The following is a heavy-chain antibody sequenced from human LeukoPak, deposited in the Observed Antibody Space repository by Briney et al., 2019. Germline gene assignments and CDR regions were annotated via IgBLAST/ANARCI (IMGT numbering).Heavy chain of an antibody. J-gene: IGHJ4*02. CDR2: IHYSGST. D-gene: IGHD6-19*01. CDR3: ARADSGWYALFDS. V-gene: IGHV4-59*01. Sequence: PSETLSLTCTVSGGSFSINHWSWIRQPPGKGLEWIGYIHYSGSTTYNPSLKRRVSISLDTSENQFSLKLRSVTAADTAIYYCARADSGWYALFDSWGQGTLVTVSS. CDR1: GGSFSINH.